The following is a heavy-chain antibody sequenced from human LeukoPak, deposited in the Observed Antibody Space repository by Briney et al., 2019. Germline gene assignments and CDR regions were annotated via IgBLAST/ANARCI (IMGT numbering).Heavy chain of an antibody. CDR1: GFTFSSYS. J-gene: IGHJ4*02. D-gene: IGHD6-19*01. V-gene: IGHV3-30-3*01. CDR2: ISYDGNNK. Sequence: GGSLRLSCATSGFTFSSYSMHWVRQAPGKGLEWVAVISYDGNNKYYADSVKGRFTISRDNSKNTLYLQMNSLRAEDTAVYYCTAVANYWGQGTLVTVSS. CDR3: TAVANY.